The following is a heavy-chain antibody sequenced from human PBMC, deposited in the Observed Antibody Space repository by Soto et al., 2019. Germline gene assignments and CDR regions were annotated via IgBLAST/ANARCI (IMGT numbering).Heavy chain of an antibody. D-gene: IGHD3-22*01. Sequence: PSETLSLTCAVYGGSFSGYYWTWIRQPPGTGLEWIGEINHSGSTNYNPSLKSRVTISVDTSKNQFPLKLTSVTAADTAVYYCARDYYDSSDYTTNWFDPWGQGTLVTVSS. CDR1: GGSFSGYY. V-gene: IGHV4-34*01. CDR3: ARDYYDSSDYTTNWFDP. CDR2: INHSGST. J-gene: IGHJ5*02.